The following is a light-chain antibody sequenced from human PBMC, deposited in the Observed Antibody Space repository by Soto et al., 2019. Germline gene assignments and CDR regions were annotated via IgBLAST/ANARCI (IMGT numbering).Light chain of an antibody. CDR3: QQSYSTPFT. CDR1: QSISNY. Sequence: DIQMTQSPSSLPASVGDRVTITCRASQSISNYLSWYQQKPGKPPKLLIYAASNLQSGVPSRFSGSGSGTDFTLTISSLQPEDFATYYCQQSYSTPFTFGPGTKVDIK. J-gene: IGKJ3*01. CDR2: AAS. V-gene: IGKV1-39*01.